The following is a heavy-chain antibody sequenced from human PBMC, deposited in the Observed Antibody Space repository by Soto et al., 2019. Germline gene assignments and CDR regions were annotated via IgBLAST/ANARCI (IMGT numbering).Heavy chain of an antibody. J-gene: IGHJ6*03. V-gene: IGHV3-7*01. Sequence: GGSVRLSCAASGFTFSSYWMSWVRQAPGKGLEWVANIKQDGSEKYYVDSVKGRFTISRDNAKNSLYLQMNSLRAEDTAVYYCARDVYYDILTGPWYYYMDVWDKGTTVTVSS. CDR1: GFTFSSYW. CDR3: ARDVYYDILTGPWYYYMDV. D-gene: IGHD3-9*01. CDR2: IKQDGSEK.